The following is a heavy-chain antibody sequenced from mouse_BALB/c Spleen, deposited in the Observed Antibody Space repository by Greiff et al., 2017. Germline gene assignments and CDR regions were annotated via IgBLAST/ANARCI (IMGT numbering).Heavy chain of an antibody. J-gene: IGHJ4*01. CDR2: IWSDGST. Sequence: QVQLQQSGPDLVAPSQSLSITCTVSGFSLTSYGVHWVRQPPGKGLEWLVVIWSDGSTTYNSALKSRLSISKDNSKSQVFLKMNSLQTDDTAMYYCARHSSSSYYAMDYWGQGTSVTVSA. V-gene: IGHV2-6-2*01. D-gene: IGHD1-1*01. CDR3: ARHSSSSYYAMDY. CDR1: GFSLTSYG.